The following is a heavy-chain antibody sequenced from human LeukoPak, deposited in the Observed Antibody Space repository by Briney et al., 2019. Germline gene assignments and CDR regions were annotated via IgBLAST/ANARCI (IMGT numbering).Heavy chain of an antibody. J-gene: IGHJ5*02. CDR1: GGSISSYY. CDR3: ARSPGQSLRSAWFDP. CDR2: IYCSGST. V-gene: IGHV4-59*08. Sequence: SETLSLTCTVSGGSISSYYWSWIRQPPGKGLEGIGYIYCSGSTNYNPSLKSRVTISVDTSKNQFSLQLSSVTAADTAVYYCARSPGQSLRSAWFDPWGQGTLVTVSS. D-gene: IGHD4-17*01.